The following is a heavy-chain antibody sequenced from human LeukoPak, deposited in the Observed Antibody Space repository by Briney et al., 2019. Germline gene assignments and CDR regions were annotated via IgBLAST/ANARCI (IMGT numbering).Heavy chain of an antibody. CDR3: AHLTFPSQYFDWLLPFDY. D-gene: IGHD3-9*01. J-gene: IGHJ4*02. V-gene: IGHV2-5*02. CDR1: GFSLSTSGVG. Sequence: SGPTLVNPTQTLTLTCTFSGFSLSTSGVGVGWICQPPGKALEWLALIYWDDDKRYSPSLKSRLTITKDTSKNQVVLTMTNMDPVDTATYYCAHLTFPSQYFDWLLPFDYWGQGTLVTVSS. CDR2: IYWDDDK.